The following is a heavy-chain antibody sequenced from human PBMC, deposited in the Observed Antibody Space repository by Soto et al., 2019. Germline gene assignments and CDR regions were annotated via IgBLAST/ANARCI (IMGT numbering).Heavy chain of an antibody. CDR3: ARLLGSGLNDAFDI. Sequence: GGSLRLSCAASGFTVSSNYMSWVRQAPGKGLEWVSVIYSGGSTYYADSVKGRFTISRDNSKNTLYLQMNSLRAEDTAVYYCARLLGSGLNDAFDIWGQGTMVTVSS. D-gene: IGHD7-27*01. V-gene: IGHV3-66*02. CDR2: IYSGGST. CDR1: GFTVSSNY. J-gene: IGHJ3*02.